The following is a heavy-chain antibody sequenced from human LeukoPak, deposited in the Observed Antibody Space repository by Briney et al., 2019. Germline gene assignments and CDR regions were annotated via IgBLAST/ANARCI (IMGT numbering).Heavy chain of an antibody. J-gene: IGHJ5*02. CDR3: ARVGDYYDSSGYYYGWFDP. Sequence: SETLSLTCTVSGGSISSYYWSWIREPPGKGLEWIGYIYYSGSTNYNPSLKSRVTTSVDTSKNQFSLKLSSVTAADTAVYYCARVGDYYDSSGYYYGWFDPWGQGTLVTVSS. CDR2: IYYSGST. CDR1: GGSISSYY. D-gene: IGHD3-22*01. V-gene: IGHV4-59*01.